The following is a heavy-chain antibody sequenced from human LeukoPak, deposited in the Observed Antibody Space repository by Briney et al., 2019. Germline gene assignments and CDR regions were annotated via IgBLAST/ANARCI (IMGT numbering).Heavy chain of an antibody. CDR2: IYYSGST. Sequence: PSETLSLTCTVSGGSISNYYYSGIRQPPGKGLEWIGYIYYSGSTNYNPSLKSRVTLSVDTSKNQFSLKLSSVTAADTAVYYCARLDSSGWGYFDYWGQGTLVTVSS. D-gene: IGHD6-19*01. CDR1: GGSISNYY. CDR3: ARLDSSGWGYFDY. J-gene: IGHJ4*02. V-gene: IGHV4-59*01.